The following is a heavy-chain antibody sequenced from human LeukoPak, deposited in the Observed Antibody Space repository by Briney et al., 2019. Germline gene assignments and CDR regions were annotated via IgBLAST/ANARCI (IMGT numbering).Heavy chain of an antibody. CDR2: IYYSGST. Sequence: SETLSLTCTVSGGSISSSSYYWGWIRQPPGKGLEWIGSIYYSGSTYYSPSLKSRVTISVDTSKNQFSLKLSSVTAADTAVYYCASRIAARPFDYWGQGTLVTVSS. D-gene: IGHD6-6*01. V-gene: IGHV4-39*07. J-gene: IGHJ4*02. CDR3: ASRIAARPFDY. CDR1: GGSISSSSYY.